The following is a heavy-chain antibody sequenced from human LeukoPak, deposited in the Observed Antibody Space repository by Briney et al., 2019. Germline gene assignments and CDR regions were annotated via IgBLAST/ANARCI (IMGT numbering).Heavy chain of an antibody. Sequence: PGGSLRLSCAASGFTFSSYWMHWVRQAPGKGLVWVSRINSDGSSTRYADSVKGRFTISRDNAKNTLYLEMNSLRAEDTAVYYCANTRRGRPYYGMDVWGQGTTVTVSS. J-gene: IGHJ6*02. CDR2: INSDGSST. CDR1: GFTFSSYW. D-gene: IGHD3-10*01. CDR3: ANTRRGRPYYGMDV. V-gene: IGHV3-74*01.